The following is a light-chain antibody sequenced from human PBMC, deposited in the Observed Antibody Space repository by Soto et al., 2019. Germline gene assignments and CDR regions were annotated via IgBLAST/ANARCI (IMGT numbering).Light chain of an antibody. Sequence: EVVLTQSPGTLSLSPGGRATLSCRASQSVSRRLAWYQQRPGQSPRLLISGASMRASGVPVRFIGSGSGTDFTLTITRLEPEDFAVYYCQQYGSSPWTFGQGTKVDI. CDR2: GAS. J-gene: IGKJ1*01. CDR3: QQYGSSPWT. CDR1: QSVSRR. V-gene: IGKV3-20*01.